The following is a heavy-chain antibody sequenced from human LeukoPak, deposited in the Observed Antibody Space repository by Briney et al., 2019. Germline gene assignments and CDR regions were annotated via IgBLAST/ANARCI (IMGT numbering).Heavy chain of an antibody. J-gene: IGHJ4*02. D-gene: IGHD1-26*01. CDR3: ARHYLGGNYPDYFNS. Sequence: SQTLSLTCTVSGGSISSGGYYWSWIRQHPGKGLEWIGYIYYSGSTYYNPSLKSRVTISVDTSKNQFSLKLSSVTAADTAVYYCARHYLGGNYPDYFNSWGQGALVTVSS. CDR1: GGSISSGGYY. CDR2: IYYSGST. V-gene: IGHV4-31*03.